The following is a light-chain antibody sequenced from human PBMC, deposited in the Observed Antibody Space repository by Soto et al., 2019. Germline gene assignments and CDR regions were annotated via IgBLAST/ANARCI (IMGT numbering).Light chain of an antibody. CDR1: QRISSY. CDR2: AAS. V-gene: IGKV1-39*01. Sequence: DIQMTQSPSSLSASLGDRVTSTCRASQRISSYLNWYQQKPGKAPKLLIYAASSLQSGVPSRFSGSGSGTDFTLTISSLQPEDFATYYCQQSYSTPRTFGQGTKVDIK. J-gene: IGKJ1*01. CDR3: QQSYSTPRT.